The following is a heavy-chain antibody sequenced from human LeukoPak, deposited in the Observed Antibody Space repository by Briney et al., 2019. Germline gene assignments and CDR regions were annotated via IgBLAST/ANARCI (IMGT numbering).Heavy chain of an antibody. J-gene: IGHJ4*02. V-gene: IGHV1-69*04. Sequence: GASVKVSCKASGGTFSSYAISWVRQAPGQGLEWMGRIIPILGIANYAQKFQGRVTITADKSTSTAYMELSSLRSDDTAVYYCARDMVRLYYFDYWGQGTLVTVSS. CDR2: IIPILGIA. D-gene: IGHD3-10*01. CDR3: ARDMVRLYYFDY. CDR1: GGTFSSYA.